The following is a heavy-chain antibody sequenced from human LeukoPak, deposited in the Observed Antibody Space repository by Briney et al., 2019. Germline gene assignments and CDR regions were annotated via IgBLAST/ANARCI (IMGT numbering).Heavy chain of an antibody. V-gene: IGHV3-33*01. J-gene: IGHJ4*02. CDR2: MWSDGDNR. CDR1: GFXFGTYA. CDR3: VRDRCSGGSCRLFDY. D-gene: IGHD2-15*01. Sequence: GGSLRLSCAASGFXFGTYAIHWVRQAPGKGREWVAVMWSDGDNRYYADSVKGRFTISRDNSKNTLYLEMNSLRAEDTAVYYCVRDRCSGGSCRLFDYWGQGALVTVSS.